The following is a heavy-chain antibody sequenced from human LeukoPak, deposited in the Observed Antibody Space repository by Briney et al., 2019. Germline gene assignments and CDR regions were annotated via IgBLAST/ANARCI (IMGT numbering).Heavy chain of an antibody. J-gene: IGHJ6*03. CDR3: ARSGCSYYNCDYSSYYVDV. Sequence: SETLSLTCSVSGLSLDSGHYWGWIRQPPGKGLEWIATMYYSGNTHYNPSLKSRVSMSVDTSKDQFSLWLNSVTAADTAVYYCARSGCSYYNCDYSSYYVDVWGKGTTVTVSS. CDR1: GLSLDSGHY. V-gene: IGHV4-38-2*02. D-gene: IGHD3-3*01. CDR2: MYYSGNT.